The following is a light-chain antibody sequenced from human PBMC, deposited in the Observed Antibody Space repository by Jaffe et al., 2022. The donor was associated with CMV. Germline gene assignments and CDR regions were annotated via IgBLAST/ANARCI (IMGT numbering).Light chain of an antibody. CDR3: SSYTGISTYV. V-gene: IGLV2-14*03. CDR1: SSDVGGYNF. Sequence: QSALTQPASVSGSPGQSITISCTGTSSDVGGYNFVSWYQQHPGEAPKLMIFDVNNRPSGVSNRFSGSKSGNTASLTISGLQAEDEADYYCSSYTGISTYVFGSGTKVTVL. J-gene: IGLJ1*01. CDR2: DVN.